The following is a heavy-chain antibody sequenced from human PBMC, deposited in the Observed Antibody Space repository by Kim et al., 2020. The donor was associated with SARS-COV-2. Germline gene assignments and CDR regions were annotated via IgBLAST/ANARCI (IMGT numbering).Heavy chain of an antibody. CDR3: ARGLWGSTYYFDY. J-gene: IGHJ4*02. CDR2: INHSGST. CDR1: GGSFSGYY. Sequence: SETLSLTCAVYGGSFSGYYWSWIRQPPVKGLEWIGEINHSGSTNYNPSLKSRVTISVDTSKNQFSLKLSSVTAADTAVYYCARGLWGSTYYFDYWGQGTLVTVSS. D-gene: IGHD6-6*01. V-gene: IGHV4-34*01.